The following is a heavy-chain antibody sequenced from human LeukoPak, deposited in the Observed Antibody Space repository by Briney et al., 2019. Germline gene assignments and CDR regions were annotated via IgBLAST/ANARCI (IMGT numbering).Heavy chain of an antibody. CDR3: ARSIVVVPAAIRFDP. D-gene: IGHD2-2*01. Sequence: SETLSLTCAAYGGSFLGNYWSWIRQPPGKGLEWIGEINHSGSTNYNPSLKSRVTISVDTSKNQFSLKLSSVTAPDTAVYYCARSIVVVPAAIRFDPWGQGTLVTVSS. J-gene: IGHJ5*02. V-gene: IGHV4-34*01. CDR2: INHSGST. CDR1: GGSFLGNY.